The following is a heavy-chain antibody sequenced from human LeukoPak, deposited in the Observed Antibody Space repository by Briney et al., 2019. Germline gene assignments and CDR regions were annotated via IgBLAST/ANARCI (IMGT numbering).Heavy chain of an antibody. Sequence: GGTLRLSCAASGFTFSSYGMSWVRQAPGKGLEWVSTISGSGDNIFYVDSVKGRFTISRDNSKNTLYLQMNSLRAEDTAVYYCAKDRGSNCLLGFDYWGQGTLVTVSS. CDR3: AKDRGSNCLLGFDY. J-gene: IGHJ4*02. D-gene: IGHD4-11*01. V-gene: IGHV3-23*01. CDR2: ISGSGDNI. CDR1: GFTFSSYG.